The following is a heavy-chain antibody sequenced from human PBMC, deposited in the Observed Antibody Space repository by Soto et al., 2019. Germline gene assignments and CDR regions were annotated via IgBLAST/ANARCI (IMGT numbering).Heavy chain of an antibody. J-gene: IGHJ6*02. CDR1: GYTFTGYY. CDR2: INPNSGGT. V-gene: IGHV1-2*04. Sequence: ASVKVSCKASGYTFTGYYMHWVRQAPGQGLEWMGWINPNSGGTNYAQKFQGWVTMTRDTSISTAYMELSRLRSDDTAVYYCARRGGGSSSSYYYGMAVWGQGTTVTVSS. D-gene: IGHD6-6*01. CDR3: ARRGGGSSSSYYYGMAV.